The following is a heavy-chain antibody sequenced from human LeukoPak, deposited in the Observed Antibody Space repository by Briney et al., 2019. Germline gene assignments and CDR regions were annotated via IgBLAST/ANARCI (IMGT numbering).Heavy chain of an antibody. J-gene: IGHJ5*02. CDR1: GGSFSGYY. CDR3: ARGRSSTSRKGYMGRWFDP. V-gene: IGHV4-34*01. CDR2: INHSGST. D-gene: IGHD2-2*01. Sequence: SETLSLTCAVYGGSFSGYYWSWIRQPPGKGLEWTGEINHSGSTNYNPSLKSRVTISVDTSKNQFSLKLSSVTAADTAVYYCARGRSSTSRKGYMGRWFDPWGQGTLVTVSS.